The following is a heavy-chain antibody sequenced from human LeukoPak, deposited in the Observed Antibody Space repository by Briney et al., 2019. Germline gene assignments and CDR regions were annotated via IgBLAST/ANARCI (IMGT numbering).Heavy chain of an antibody. Sequence: GGSLRLSCAASGFTFSTYAMHWVRQAPGKGLEWVAVISYDGSSKYYADSVKGRFTISRDNSKNTLYLQMNSLRAEDTAVYYCARDKMLRRFLCYMDVWGKGTTVTVSS. CDR3: ARDKMLRRFLCYMDV. V-gene: IGHV3-30*04. D-gene: IGHD3-3*01. CDR2: ISYDGSSK. J-gene: IGHJ6*03. CDR1: GFTFSTYA.